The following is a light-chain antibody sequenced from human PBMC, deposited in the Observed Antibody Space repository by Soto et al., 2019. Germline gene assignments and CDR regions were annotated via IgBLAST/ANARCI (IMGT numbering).Light chain of an antibody. J-gene: IGLJ1*01. CDR2: EVT. Sequence: QSALTQPASVSGPPGQSITISCTGTSSDVGSYNLVSWYQQHPGKAPKLMIYEVTKRPSGVSNRFSGSKSGNTASLTISRFQVEDEADYYCCSYAGSSTSYVVGTGTK. CDR1: SSDVGSYNL. CDR3: CSYAGSSTSYV. V-gene: IGLV2-23*02.